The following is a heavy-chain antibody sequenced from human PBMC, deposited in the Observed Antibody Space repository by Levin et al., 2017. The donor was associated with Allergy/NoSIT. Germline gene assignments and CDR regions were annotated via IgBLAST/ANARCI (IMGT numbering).Heavy chain of an antibody. D-gene: IGHD5-12*01. CDR1: GFTFSNFG. CDR2: ISSSSSYI. Sequence: PGGSLRLSCEASGFTFSNFGMNWVRQAPGKGLEWVSSISSSSSYIYYADSVKGRFTISRDNAKNSLYLQMNSLRAEDTAVYYCARDRYDYHFHYWGQGTLVTVSS. CDR3: ARDRYDYHFHY. V-gene: IGHV3-21*01. J-gene: IGHJ4*02.